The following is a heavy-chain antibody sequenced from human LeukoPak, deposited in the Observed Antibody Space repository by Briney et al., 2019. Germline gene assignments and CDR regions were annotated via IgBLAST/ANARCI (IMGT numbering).Heavy chain of an antibody. Sequence: SETLSLTCTVSGGSISSGGYSWSWIRQPPGKGLEWIWYIYYSGSTYYNPSLKSRVTISVDTSKNQFSLKLSSVTAADTAVYYCARGENWFDPWGQGTLVTVSS. V-gene: IGHV4-30-4*07. CDR3: ARGENWFDP. J-gene: IGHJ5*02. CDR1: GGSISSGGYS. CDR2: IYYSGST.